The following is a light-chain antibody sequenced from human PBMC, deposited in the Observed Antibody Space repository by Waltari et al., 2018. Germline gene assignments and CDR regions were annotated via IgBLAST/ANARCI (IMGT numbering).Light chain of an antibody. CDR2: NNN. CDR1: SSNTGAGYH. CDR3: QSYDSSLSGFYV. J-gene: IGLJ1*01. Sequence: QSVLTQPPSVSGAPGQRVTISCTGSSSNTGAGYHVHWYQQLPGTAPKLLIFNNNNRPSGVPDRFSGSKSGTSASLAITGLQAEDEAHYYCQSYDSSLSGFYVFGTGTKVTVL. V-gene: IGLV1-40*01.